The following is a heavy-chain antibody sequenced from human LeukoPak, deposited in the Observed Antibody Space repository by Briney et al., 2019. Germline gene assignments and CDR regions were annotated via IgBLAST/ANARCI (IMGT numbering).Heavy chain of an antibody. J-gene: IGHJ6*03. CDR1: GVSISSSSYY. D-gene: IGHD3-22*01. CDR2: IYYSGST. V-gene: IGHV4-39*07. Sequence: SETLSLTCTVSGVSISSSSYYWGWIRQPPGKGLEWIGSIYYSGSTYYNPSLKSRVTISVDTSKNQFSLKLSSVTAADTAVYYCARDLGSSGYYSYYYYYYYMDVWGKGTTVTVSS. CDR3: ARDLGSSGYYSYYYYYYYMDV.